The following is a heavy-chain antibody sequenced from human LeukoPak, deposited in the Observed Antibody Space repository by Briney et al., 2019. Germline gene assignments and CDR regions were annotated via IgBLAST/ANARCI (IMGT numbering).Heavy chain of an antibody. J-gene: IGHJ4*02. Sequence: ASVKVSCKASGYTFTGYYMHWVRQAPGQGLEWMGWINPNSGGTNYAQKFQGRVTMTRDTSISTAYMELSRLRSDDTAVYYCARGPPRRWLQSRGDFDYWGQGTLVTVSS. CDR2: INPNSGGT. V-gene: IGHV1-2*02. CDR3: ARGPPRRWLQSRGDFDY. CDR1: GYTFTGYY. D-gene: IGHD5-24*01.